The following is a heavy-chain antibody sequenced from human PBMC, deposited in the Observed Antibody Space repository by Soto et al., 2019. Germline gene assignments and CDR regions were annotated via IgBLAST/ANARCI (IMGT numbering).Heavy chain of an antibody. J-gene: IGHJ5*02. V-gene: IGHV3-21*01. D-gene: IGHD6-13*01. CDR3: TRDASRDSSARGWFDP. CDR1: GFTLNKAW. CDR2: ISSNSAYI. Sequence: GGSLRLSCVVSGFTLNKAWMSWVRQAPGKGLEWVSTISSNSAYIYYTDALRGRFTISRDNAKNSLHLQMNSLRAEDTAVYYCTRDASRDSSARGWFDPWGPGTLVTVS.